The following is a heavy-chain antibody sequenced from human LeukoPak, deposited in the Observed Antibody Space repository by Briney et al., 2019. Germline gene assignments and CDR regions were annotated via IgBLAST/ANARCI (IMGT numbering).Heavy chain of an antibody. CDR1: GGSFTGYY. J-gene: IGHJ4*02. Sequence: PSETLSLTCAVSGGSFTGYYWSWLRQTPGKGLEWIGEINLSGTTNYNPSLKSRVTISLDTSKNQFSLKLSSVTVADAAIYYCARYGPGSGTYPTPWYFAYWGQGTLVTVSS. CDR2: INLSGTT. V-gene: IGHV4-34*01. CDR3: ARYGPGSGTYPTPWYFAY. D-gene: IGHD1-26*01.